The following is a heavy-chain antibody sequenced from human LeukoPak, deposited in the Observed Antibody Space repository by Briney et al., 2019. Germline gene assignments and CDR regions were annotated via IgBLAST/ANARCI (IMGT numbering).Heavy chain of an antibody. CDR3: ARGGIVVVPAATNQGQNSFDY. V-gene: IGHV4-38-2*02. Sequence: SETLSLTCTVSGYSISSGYYWGWIRQPPGKGLEWIGSIYHSGSTYYNPSLKSRVTISVDTSKNQFSLKLSSVTAADTAVYYCARGGIVVVPAATNQGQNSFDYWGQGTLVTVSS. CDR2: IYHSGST. J-gene: IGHJ4*02. D-gene: IGHD2-2*01. CDR1: GYSISSGYY.